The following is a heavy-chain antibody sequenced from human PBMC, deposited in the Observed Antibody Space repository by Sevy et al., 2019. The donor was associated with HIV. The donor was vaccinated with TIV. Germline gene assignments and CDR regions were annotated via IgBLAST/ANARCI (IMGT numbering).Heavy chain of an antibody. CDR3: AREYDSGGYFDY. V-gene: IGHV3-23*01. J-gene: IGHJ4*02. CDR1: GFTFSRYA. CDR2: ISGSGSRGDKT. Sequence: GGSLRLSCAASGFTFSRYAMNWVRQAPGKGLEWVSGISGSGSRGDKTNYADSVKGRFTISRDDSKNSLYLELNSLRAEDTAIYYCAREYDSGGYFDYWGQGTLVTVSS. D-gene: IGHD3-22*01.